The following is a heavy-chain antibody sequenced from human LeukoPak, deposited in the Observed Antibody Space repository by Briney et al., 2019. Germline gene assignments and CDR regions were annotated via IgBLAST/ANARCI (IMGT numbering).Heavy chain of an antibody. CDR2: ISGCSSII. D-gene: IGHD5-12*01. CDR3: ARDTPQLGSGYDWPDY. V-gene: IGHV3-48*04. CDR1: GFNFSSYS. Sequence: GGSLRLSCAASGFNFSSYSMNWVRQAPGKGLEWVSFISGCSSIIHYADSVKGRFTISRDHAKNSLYLQMNSLRAEDTAVYYCARDTPQLGSGYDWPDYWGQGTLVTVSS. J-gene: IGHJ4*02.